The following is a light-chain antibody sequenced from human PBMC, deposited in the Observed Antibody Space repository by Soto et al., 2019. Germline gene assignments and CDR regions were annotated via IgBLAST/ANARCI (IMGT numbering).Light chain of an antibody. Sequence: QSVLTQPASVSGSPGQSITISCTGTSSDVGGYYYVSWYQRHPGKAPKLMIYQVSNRPSGVSNRFSGSKSGNTASLTISGLQAEDEADYYCSSYTSSNTFYVFGTGTKVTVL. J-gene: IGLJ1*01. CDR3: SSYTSSNTFYV. CDR2: QVS. CDR1: SSDVGGYYY. V-gene: IGLV2-14*01.